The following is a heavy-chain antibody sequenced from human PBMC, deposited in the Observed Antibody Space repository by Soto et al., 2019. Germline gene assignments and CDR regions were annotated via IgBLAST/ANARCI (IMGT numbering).Heavy chain of an antibody. V-gene: IGHV3-23*01. CDR1: GFTFTTYA. CDR3: AKSLLSGYCSSTTCYSPFDY. Sequence: PGGSLRLSCAAAGFTFTTYAMSWVRQAPGKGLEWVSAITGSGGSTNYAESVKGRFTISRDNSKNTLYLQMNSLRAEDTAVYYCAKSLLSGYCSSTTCYSPFDYWGQGTLVTVSS. CDR2: ITGSGGST. J-gene: IGHJ4*02. D-gene: IGHD2-2*02.